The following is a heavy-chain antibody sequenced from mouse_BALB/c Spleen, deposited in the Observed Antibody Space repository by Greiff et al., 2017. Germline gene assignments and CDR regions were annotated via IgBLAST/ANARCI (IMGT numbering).Heavy chain of an antibody. CDR3: ARDYTSAMDY. Sequence: VQLQETGAVLARPGASVKLSCKASGYTLTSSCMQCVKQSPGQGLEWMGAIYPGDGDTRYTQKFKGKATLTADKSSSTAYMQLSSLASEDSAVYYCARDYTSAMDYWGQGTSGTVSS. CDR2: IYPGDGDT. J-gene: IGHJ4*01. V-gene: IGHV1-87*01. D-gene: IGHD2-4*01. CDR1: GYTLTSSC.